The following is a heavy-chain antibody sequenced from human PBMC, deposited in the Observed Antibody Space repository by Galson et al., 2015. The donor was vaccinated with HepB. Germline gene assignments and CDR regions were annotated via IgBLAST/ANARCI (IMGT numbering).Heavy chain of an antibody. CDR1: GGSISSSNW. D-gene: IGHD3-10*01. CDR3: ARGYYGSGRLDY. V-gene: IGHV4-4*02. Sequence: TCAVSGGSISSSNWWSWVRQPPGKGLECIGEIYHSGSTNYNLYLKSRVTISVDKSKNQFSLKLSSVTAADTAVYYCARGYYGSGRLDYWGQGILVTVSS. CDR2: IYHSGST. J-gene: IGHJ4*02.